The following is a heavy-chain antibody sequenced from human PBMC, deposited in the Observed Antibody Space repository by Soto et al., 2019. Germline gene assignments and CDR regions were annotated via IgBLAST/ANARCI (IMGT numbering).Heavy chain of an antibody. D-gene: IGHD3-10*01. CDR2: LSGSDGST. CDR1: GFTFTTYA. Sequence: GGSLRLSCAASGFTFTTYARNWVRQAPGKGLEWVSSLSGSDGSTAYADSVKGRFTISRDESKNTLYLQMNSLRAEDTAMYYCAKGLIRGVIMSPFDIWGQGTMVTVSS. J-gene: IGHJ3*02. V-gene: IGHV3-23*01. CDR3: AKGLIRGVIMSPFDI.